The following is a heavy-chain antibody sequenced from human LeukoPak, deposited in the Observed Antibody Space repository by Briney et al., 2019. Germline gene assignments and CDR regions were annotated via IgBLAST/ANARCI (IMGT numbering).Heavy chain of an antibody. CDR1: GFTVSSHY. V-gene: IGHV3-66*01. Sequence: GGSLRLSCAASGFTVSSHYMSWVRQAPGEGLKWVSIIYTDGSTYYADSVKGRFTISRDNSKNTLYLQMNTLRAEDTAVYYCARDWGYINTWGQGTLVTVSS. D-gene: IGHD6-13*01. CDR2: IYTDGST. J-gene: IGHJ5*02. CDR3: ARDWGYINT.